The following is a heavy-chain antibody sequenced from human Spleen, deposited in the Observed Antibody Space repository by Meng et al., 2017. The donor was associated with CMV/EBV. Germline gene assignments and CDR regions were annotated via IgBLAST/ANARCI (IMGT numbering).Heavy chain of an antibody. D-gene: IGHD6-19*01. CDR2: INGDGSAT. J-gene: IGHJ6*02. V-gene: IGHV3-74*01. CDR1: GFIFSDYW. CDR3: ARGGVAGPGEYYYYYGMDV. Sequence: GGSLRLTCAASGFIFSDYWMHWVRQTPGKGLVWVSRINGDGSATDYAGSVKGRFTISRDNSKNTLYLQMNSLRAEDTAVYYCARGGVAGPGEYYYYYGMDVWGQGTTVTVSS.